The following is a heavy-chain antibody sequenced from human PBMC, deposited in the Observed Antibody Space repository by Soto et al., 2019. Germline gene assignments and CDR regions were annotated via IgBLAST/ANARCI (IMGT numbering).Heavy chain of an antibody. CDR3: TTEERITIFGVVIGSSFDY. CDR2: IKSKTDGGTT. V-gene: IGHV3-15*01. D-gene: IGHD3-3*01. CDR1: GFTFSNAW. Sequence: SLRLSCAASGFTFSNAWMSWVRQAPGKGLEWVGRIKSKTDGGTTDYAAPVKGRFTISRDDSKKTLYLQMNSLKTEDTAVYYCTTEERITIFGVVIGSSFDYWGPGTLVTVYS. J-gene: IGHJ4*02.